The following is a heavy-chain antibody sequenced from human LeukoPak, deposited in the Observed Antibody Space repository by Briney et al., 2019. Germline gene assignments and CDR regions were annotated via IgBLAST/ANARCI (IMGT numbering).Heavy chain of an antibody. CDR3: AKATGATVYNAFDI. CDR1: GFTFSSYD. J-gene: IGHJ3*02. V-gene: IGHV3-48*03. CDR2: ISSSGSGSTK. D-gene: IGHD1-26*01. Sequence: PGGSLRLSCAASGFTFSSYDMNWVRQAPGKGLEWVSYISSSGSGSTKFYADSVKGRFTISRDNAENSLYLQMSSLRVEDTAVYYCAKATGATVYNAFDIWGQGTMVTVSS.